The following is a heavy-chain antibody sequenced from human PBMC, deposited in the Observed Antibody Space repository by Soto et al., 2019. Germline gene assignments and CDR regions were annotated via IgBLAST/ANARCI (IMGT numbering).Heavy chain of an antibody. J-gene: IGHJ3*02. D-gene: IGHD2-15*01. V-gene: IGHV4-4*02. CDR3: ARVPDIVVVVPAIAFEI. CDR1: GGSISSSNW. CDR2: IYHSGST. Sequence: PSETLSLTCAVSGGSISSSNWWSWVRQPPGKGLEWIGEIYHSGSTNYNPSLKSRVTISVDKSKNQFSLKLSSVTAADTAVYYCARVPDIVVVVPAIAFEIRGQGKIVTV.